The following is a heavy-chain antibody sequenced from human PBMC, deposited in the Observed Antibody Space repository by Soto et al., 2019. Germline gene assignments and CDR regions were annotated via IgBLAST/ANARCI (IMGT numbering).Heavy chain of an antibody. V-gene: IGHV4-59*12. CDR2: IYYSGST. CDR1: GGSISSYY. D-gene: IGHD2-15*01. J-gene: IGHJ6*03. CDR3: ARGLIYCSGGSCRYYYYYYMDV. Sequence: SETLSLTCTVSGGSISSYYWSWIRQPPGKGLEWIGYIYYSGSTNYNPSLKSRVTISVDTSKNQFSLKLSSVTAADTAVYYCARGLIYCSGGSCRYYYYYYMDVLGKGTTVTVSS.